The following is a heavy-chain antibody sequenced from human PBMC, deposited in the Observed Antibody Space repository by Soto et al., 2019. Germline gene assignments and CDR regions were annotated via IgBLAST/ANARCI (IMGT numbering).Heavy chain of an antibody. CDR1: GFTFSSYG. Sequence: QVQLVESGGGVVQPGRSLRLSCAASGFTFSSYGMHWVRQAPGKGLEWVALIWFDGSDKYYTESVKGRFTISRDNSKSTRYLQMNCLRAEDTAVYYCARLYCSASSCYSVGAFDIRGQGTMVTVSS. CDR3: ARLYCSASSCYSVGAFDI. CDR2: IWFDGSDK. V-gene: IGHV3-33*01. D-gene: IGHD2-15*01. J-gene: IGHJ3*02.